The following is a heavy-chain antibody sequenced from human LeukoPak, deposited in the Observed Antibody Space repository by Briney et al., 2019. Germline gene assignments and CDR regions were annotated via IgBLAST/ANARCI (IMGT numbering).Heavy chain of an antibody. CDR3: GRVSPFDF. J-gene: IGHJ4*02. CDR1: GFRFSDYE. V-gene: IGHV3-48*03. Sequence: GGSLRPSCVASGFRFSDYEMNWVRQAPGKGLEWVSYIGRNGLSIYYADSVRGRFTISRDNAKNSLYLQMNSLRVDDTAFYYCGRVSPFDFWGQGILVTVSS. CDR2: IGRNGLSI.